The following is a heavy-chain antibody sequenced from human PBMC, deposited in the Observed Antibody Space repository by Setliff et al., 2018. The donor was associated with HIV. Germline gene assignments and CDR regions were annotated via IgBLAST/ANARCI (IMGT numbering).Heavy chain of an antibody. J-gene: IGHJ3*01. CDR3: ARRSVSHGNGFDL. V-gene: IGHV5-51*01. CDR1: GFTFSSYS. CDR2: IFPGDSDT. D-gene: IGHD3-10*01. Sequence: PGGSLRLSCAASGFTFSSYSMNWVRQAPGKGLEWMGIIFPGDSDTRFSPSFQGQVSLSVDKSATTAYLHWSSLKASDTAIYYCARRSVSHGNGFDLWGQGTLVTVS.